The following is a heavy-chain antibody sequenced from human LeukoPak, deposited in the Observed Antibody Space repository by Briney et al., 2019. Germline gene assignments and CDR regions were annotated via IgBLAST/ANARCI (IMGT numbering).Heavy chain of an antibody. V-gene: IGHV1-18*04. Sequence: GASVKVSCKASGYTFTNYGITWVRQAPGQGLEWMGWISAYNANTNYAQKFQGRVTMTTDTSTSTAYMELRSLRSDDTAIYYCARTDYDILTGARMDVWGKGTTVTVSS. CDR1: GYTFTNYG. CDR3: ARTDYDILTGARMDV. CDR2: ISAYNANT. J-gene: IGHJ6*04. D-gene: IGHD3-9*01.